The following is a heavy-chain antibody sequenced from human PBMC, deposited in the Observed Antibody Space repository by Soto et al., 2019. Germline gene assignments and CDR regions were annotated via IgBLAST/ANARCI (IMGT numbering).Heavy chain of an antibody. CDR2: INHSGST. Sequence: KPSETLSLTCAVYGGSFSGYYWSWIRQPPGKGLEWIGEINHSGSTNYNPSLKSRVTISVDTSKNQFSLKLSSVTAADTAVYYCARGKQWLAGYYYYYYGMDVWGQGTTVTVSS. CDR1: GGSFSGYY. J-gene: IGHJ6*02. CDR3: ARGKQWLAGYYYYYYGMDV. D-gene: IGHD6-19*01. V-gene: IGHV4-34*01.